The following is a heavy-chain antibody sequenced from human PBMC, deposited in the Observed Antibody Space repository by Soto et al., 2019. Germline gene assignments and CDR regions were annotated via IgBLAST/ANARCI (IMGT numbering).Heavy chain of an antibody. V-gene: IGHV3-74*01. CDR3: ARGGAAGRGDAIDI. CDR1: GFTFRNQW. D-gene: IGHD3-10*01. J-gene: IGHJ6*02. Sequence: EVQLEESGGGAVQLGASLRVTCVASGFTFRNQWMHWVRQVPGKGLVWVSRINGDGTRASYADFVKGRFTISRDNARNLLFLHLNSLTVEDAGVYHCARGGAAGRGDAIDIWGPGTTVAVSS. CDR2: INGDGTRA.